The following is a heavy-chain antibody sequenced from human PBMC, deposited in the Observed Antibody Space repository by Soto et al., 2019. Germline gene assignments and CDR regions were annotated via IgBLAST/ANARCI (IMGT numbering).Heavy chain of an antibody. Sequence: GGSLRLSRATPGFTFHSSCIHWVRPGPGKGLEGVAVISYDGSNKYYADSVKGRFTISRDNSKNTLYLQMNSLRAEDTAVYYCATADTAMVLPFDYWGQGTLVTVSS. D-gene: IGHD5-18*01. V-gene: IGHV3-30*03. CDR2: ISYDGSNK. CDR1: GFTFHSSC. J-gene: IGHJ4*02. CDR3: ATADTAMVLPFDY.